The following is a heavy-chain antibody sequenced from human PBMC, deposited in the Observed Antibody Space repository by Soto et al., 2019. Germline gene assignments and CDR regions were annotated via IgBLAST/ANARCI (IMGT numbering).Heavy chain of an antibody. CDR2: ISSDGSTT. CDR3: ARNWTGVDY. V-gene: IGHV3-74*01. D-gene: IGHD1-1*01. J-gene: IGHJ4*02. Sequence: EVQLVESGGDLVQPGGSLRLSCVASGFSFSSHWRHWVRQVPGKGPVWVSRISSDGSTTNYADSVKGRFTSSRDNAKNTLYLQMNSLRAEDTAVYYCARNWTGVDYWGQGTLVTVSS. CDR1: GFSFSSHW.